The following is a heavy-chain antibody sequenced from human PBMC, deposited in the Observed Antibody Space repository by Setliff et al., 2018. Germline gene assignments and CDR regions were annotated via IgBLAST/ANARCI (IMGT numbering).Heavy chain of an antibody. CDR3: AREHVSGHSEY. Sequence: GESLKISCKGSGYRFTTYWIAWVRQKLGKGLEWMGIVYPGDSDTQYSPSFQGQVTFSSDKSINTAYLHLSSLKASDTAMYYCAREHVSGHSEYWGQGTLVTVSS. D-gene: IGHD1-26*01. V-gene: IGHV5-51*01. CDR1: GYRFTTYW. J-gene: IGHJ4*02. CDR2: VYPGDSDT.